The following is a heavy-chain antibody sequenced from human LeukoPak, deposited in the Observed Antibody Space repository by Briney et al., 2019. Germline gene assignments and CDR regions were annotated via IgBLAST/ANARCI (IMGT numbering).Heavy chain of an antibody. CDR3: ARDGQWLARTAFDI. D-gene: IGHD6-19*01. V-gene: IGHV3-21*01. CDR1: GFTFSSYS. CDR2: ISSSSSYI. J-gene: IGHJ3*02. Sequence: GGSLRLSCAASGFTFSSYSMNWVRQAPGKGLEWVSSISSSSSYIYYADSVKGRFTISRDNAKNSLYLQMNSLRAEDTAVYYCARDGQWLARTAFDIWGQGTMVTVSS.